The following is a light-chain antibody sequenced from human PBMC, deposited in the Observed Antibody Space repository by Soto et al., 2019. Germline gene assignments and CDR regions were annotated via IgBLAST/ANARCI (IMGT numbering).Light chain of an antibody. J-gene: IGKJ1*01. V-gene: IGKV3-20*01. CDR3: QQYSSSSTWT. Sequence: EIVMTQSPGTLSLSPGERATLSCRASQSVNSAYLAWYQHKPGQPPTLLIYAASSRVTGIPDRFSGSGSGTDFTLTISSLESEDFAVYYCQQYSSSSTWTFGQGTKVEIK. CDR1: QSVNSAY. CDR2: AAS.